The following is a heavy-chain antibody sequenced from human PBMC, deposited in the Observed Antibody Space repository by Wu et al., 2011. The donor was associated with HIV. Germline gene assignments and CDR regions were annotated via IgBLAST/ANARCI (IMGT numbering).Heavy chain of an antibody. CDR3: ARDLSGTFDL. CDR2: IIPIFDAT. Sequence: QVQLVQSGAEVKKPGSSVKVSCKASGGTFRSYGISWVRQAPGQGLEWMGKIIPIFDATTYAQNFEGRVTINADKSTTTAYMELTRLTPDDTAAYYCARDLSGTFDLWGQGTLVTVSS. D-gene: IGHD6-19*01. CDR1: GGTFRSYG. V-gene: IGHV1-69*14. J-gene: IGHJ4*02.